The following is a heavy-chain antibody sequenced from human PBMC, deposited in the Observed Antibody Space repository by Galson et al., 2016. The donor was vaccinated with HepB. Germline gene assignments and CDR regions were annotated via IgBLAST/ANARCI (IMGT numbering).Heavy chain of an antibody. CDR3: ATSDSGSDTFVDV. D-gene: IGHD1-26*01. CDR1: GFTFSYYG. V-gene: IGHV3-48*02. CDR2: ISRGSGTI. J-gene: IGHJ6*02. Sequence: SLRLSCAASGFTFSYYGMNWIRQAPGKGLEWVSYISRGSGTIYYADSVRGRFTVSRDNARNSLYLQMNSLRDEDTAVYYCATSDSGSDTFVDVWGQGTTVIVTS.